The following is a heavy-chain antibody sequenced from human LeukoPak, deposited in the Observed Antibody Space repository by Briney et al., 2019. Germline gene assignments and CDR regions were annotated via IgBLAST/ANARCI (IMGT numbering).Heavy chain of an antibody. Sequence: SETLSLTCTVSGGSISDYYWSWIRQPPGKGLEWIGYISYSGSTNYNPSLKSRVTISVDTSKNQFSLKLRSVTTADTAVYYCARALLRPWFDPWGQGTLVTVSS. J-gene: IGHJ5*02. CDR1: GGSISDYY. D-gene: IGHD3-16*01. CDR2: ISYSGST. CDR3: ARALLRPWFDP. V-gene: IGHV4-59*01.